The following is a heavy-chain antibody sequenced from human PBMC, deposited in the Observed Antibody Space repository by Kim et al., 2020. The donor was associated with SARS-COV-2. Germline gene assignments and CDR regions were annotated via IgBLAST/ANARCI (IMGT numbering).Heavy chain of an antibody. Sequence: GGSLRLSCAASGFTFSSYSMNWVRQAPGKGLEWVSYISSSSSTIYYADSVKGRFTISRDNAKNSLYLQMNSLRAADTAVYYCARDFGSGAFDIWGQGTMVTVSS. D-gene: IGHD2-15*01. J-gene: IGHJ3*02. CDR1: GFTFSSYS. V-gene: IGHV3-48*01. CDR2: ISSSSSTI. CDR3: ARDFGSGAFDI.